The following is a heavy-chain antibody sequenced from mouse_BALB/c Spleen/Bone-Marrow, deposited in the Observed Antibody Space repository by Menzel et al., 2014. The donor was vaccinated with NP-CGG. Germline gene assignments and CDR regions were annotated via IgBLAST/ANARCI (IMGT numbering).Heavy chain of an antibody. D-gene: IGHD1-1*01. V-gene: IGHV1-80*01. CDR2: IYPGDGDT. J-gene: IGHJ2*01. Sequence: VQLQQSGAELVRPGSSVKISCKASGYAFGSYWMNWVKQRPGQGLEWIGQIYPGDGDTNYNEKFKGKATLTADKSSSTAYIQLSSLTSEDSAVYFCARMGDYSYYFDYWGQGTTLTVSS. CDR1: GYAFGSYW. CDR3: ARMGDYSYYFDY.